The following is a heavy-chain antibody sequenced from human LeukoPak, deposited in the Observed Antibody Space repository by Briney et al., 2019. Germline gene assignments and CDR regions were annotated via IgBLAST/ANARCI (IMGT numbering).Heavy chain of an antibody. V-gene: IGHV3-48*01. Sequence: PGGSLRLSCAASGFTFNTYGMNWVRQTPGKGLEWLSYISSSSDSTYYADSVKGRFTISRDNAKNSLYLQMNSLRAEDTAVYYCAKDQEAARPRIATNWFDPWGQGTLVTVSS. D-gene: IGHD6-6*01. CDR1: GFTFNTYG. CDR2: ISSSSDST. J-gene: IGHJ5*02. CDR3: AKDQEAARPRIATNWFDP.